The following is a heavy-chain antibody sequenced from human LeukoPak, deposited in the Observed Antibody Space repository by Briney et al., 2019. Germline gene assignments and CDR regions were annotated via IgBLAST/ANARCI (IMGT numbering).Heavy chain of an antibody. CDR3: ARGHGDPRFDY. CDR1: GGSICSYY. J-gene: IGHJ4*02. D-gene: IGHD4-17*01. V-gene: IGHV4-4*07. CDR2: IYASGST. Sequence: SETLSLTCAVSGGSICSYYWSWILQPAGKGLEWIGRIYASGSTNYNPSLKSRVTMSVDTSKNQFSLKLSSVTAADTAVYYCARGHGDPRFDYWGQGTLVTVSS.